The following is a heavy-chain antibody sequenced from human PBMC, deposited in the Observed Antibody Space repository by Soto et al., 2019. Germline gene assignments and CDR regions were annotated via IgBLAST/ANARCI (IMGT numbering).Heavy chain of an antibody. J-gene: IGHJ5*02. Sequence: QVQLVQSGAEVKKPGASVKVSCKASGYTFTSYDINWVRQATGQGLEYLGWMNPNSGNTAYVQKFQGRVTMTWDTTMTTAYMELSSLRSEDPAVYFCARGIKYGAYPRWFDPWGQGALVTVSS. CDR3: ARGIKYGAYPRWFDP. V-gene: IGHV1-8*01. CDR2: MNPNSGNT. D-gene: IGHD4-17*01. CDR1: GYTFTSYD.